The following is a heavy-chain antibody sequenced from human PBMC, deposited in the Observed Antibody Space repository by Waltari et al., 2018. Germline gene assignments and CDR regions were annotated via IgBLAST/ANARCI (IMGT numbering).Heavy chain of an antibody. D-gene: IGHD3-22*01. CDR2: IYPGDSDT. CDR3: ARRGSSSGYYYLFDY. J-gene: IGHJ4*02. Sequence: EVQLVQSGAEVKKPGESLKISCKGSGYSFTSYWIGWVRQMPGKGLEWMGFIYPGDSDTRYSPSFQGQVTISADKSISTAYLQWSSLKASDTAMYYCARRGSSSGYYYLFDYWGQGTLVTVSS. V-gene: IGHV5-51*01. CDR1: GYSFTSYW.